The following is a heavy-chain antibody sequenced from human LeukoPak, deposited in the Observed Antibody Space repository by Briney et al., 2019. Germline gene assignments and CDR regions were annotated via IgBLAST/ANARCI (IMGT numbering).Heavy chain of an antibody. CDR2: MNPNSGNT. CDR1: GYTFTSYD. D-gene: IGHD6-13*01. V-gene: IGHV1-8*01. J-gene: IGHJ5*02. Sequence: ASVKVPCKASGYTFTSYDINWVRQATGQGLEWMGWMNPNSGNTGYAQKFQGRVTMTRNTSISTAYMELSSLRSEDTAVYYCARGVRAAGGWFDPWGQGTLVTVSS. CDR3: ARGVRAAGGWFDP.